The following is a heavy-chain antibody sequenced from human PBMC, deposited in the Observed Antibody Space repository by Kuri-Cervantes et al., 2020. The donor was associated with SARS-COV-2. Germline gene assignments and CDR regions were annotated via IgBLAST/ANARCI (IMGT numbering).Heavy chain of an antibody. V-gene: IGHV3-30*02. Sequence: GESLKISCAASGFTFSSYGMHWVRQAPGKGLEWVAFIRYDGSNKYYADSVKGRFTISRDNSKNTLYLQMNSLRAEDTAVYYCARALGGYWYFDLWGQGTLVTVSS. CDR1: GFTFSSYG. CDR3: ARALGGYWYFDL. CDR2: IRYDGSNK. D-gene: IGHD4-23*01. J-gene: IGHJ2*01.